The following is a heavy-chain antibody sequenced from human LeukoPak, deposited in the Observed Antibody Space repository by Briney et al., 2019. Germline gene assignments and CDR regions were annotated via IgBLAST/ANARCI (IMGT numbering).Heavy chain of an antibody. Sequence: ASVTVSCKASGYTFTGYYMHWVRQAPGQGLEWMGWINPNSGGTNYAQKFQGRVTMTRDTSISTAYMELSRLRSDNTAVYYCARVFYSGSYRWFDPWGQGTLVTVSS. J-gene: IGHJ5*02. CDR1: GYTFTGYY. D-gene: IGHD1-26*01. CDR3: ARVFYSGSYRWFDP. V-gene: IGHV1-2*02. CDR2: INPNSGGT.